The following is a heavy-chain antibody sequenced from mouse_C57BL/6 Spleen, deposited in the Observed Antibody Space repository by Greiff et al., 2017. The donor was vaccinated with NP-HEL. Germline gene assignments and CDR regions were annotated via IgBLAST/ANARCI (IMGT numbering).Heavy chain of an antibody. V-gene: IGHV1-69*01. CDR1: GYTFTSYW. CDR2: IDPSDSYT. D-gene: IGHD1-1*01. Sequence: VKLLESGAELVMPGASVKLSCKASGYTFTSYWMHWVKQRPGQGLEWIGEIDPSDSYTNYNQKFKGKSTLTVDKSSSTAYMQLSSLTSEDSAVYYCARSYYYGSSSLYYFDYWGQGTTLTVSS. J-gene: IGHJ2*01. CDR3: ARSYYYGSSSLYYFDY.